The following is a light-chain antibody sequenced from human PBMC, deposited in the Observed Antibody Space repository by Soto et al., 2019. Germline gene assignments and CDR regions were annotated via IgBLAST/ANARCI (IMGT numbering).Light chain of an antibody. J-gene: IGKJ3*01. CDR3: QQYNTWPLT. CDR2: DAS. V-gene: IGKV3-15*01. CDR1: QSVSSN. Sequence: EAVMTQSPATLSVSPGERPTLSCRASQSVSSNLAWYQQKPGQAPRRLIYDASTRATGIPARFTGGRSGTEFTLTISILQSEDFAVYYCQQYNTWPLTFGPGTKVDIK.